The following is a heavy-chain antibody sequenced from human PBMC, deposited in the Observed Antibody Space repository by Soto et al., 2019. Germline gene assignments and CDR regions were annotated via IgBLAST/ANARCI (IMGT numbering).Heavy chain of an antibody. J-gene: IGHJ6*02. D-gene: IGHD2-2*01. CDR2: IIPISGTA. CDR3: ARSQGSSTSLEIYYYYYYGMDV. V-gene: IGHV1-69*01. Sequence: QVQLVQSGAEVKKPGSSVKVPCKASGGTFSSYAISWVRQAPGQGLEWMGGIIPISGTANYAQKFQGGVTITADESTSTVSMELSSLRSEDTAVYFCARSQGSSTSLEIYYYYYYGMDVWGQGATVTVSS. CDR1: GGTFSSYA.